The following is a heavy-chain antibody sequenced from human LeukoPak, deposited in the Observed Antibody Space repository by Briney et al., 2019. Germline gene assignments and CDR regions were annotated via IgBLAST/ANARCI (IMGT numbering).Heavy chain of an antibody. CDR3: AKEGTASKPSDLDY. CDR2: IRYNGSTR. V-gene: IGHV3-30*02. D-gene: IGHD1/OR15-1a*01. CDR1: GFIFTDYG. J-gene: IGHJ4*02. Sequence: GGSLRLSCAVSGFIFTDYGMHWVRQAPGKGREWVAFIRYNGSTRYYVDSVKGRFTISRDNSKNMLFLQMYSLRGEDTAVYYCAKEGTASKPSDLDYWGQGTLVTVSS.